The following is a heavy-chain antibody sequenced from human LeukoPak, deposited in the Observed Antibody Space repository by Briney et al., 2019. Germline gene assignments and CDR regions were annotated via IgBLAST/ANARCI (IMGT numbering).Heavy chain of an antibody. V-gene: IGHV4-39*01. D-gene: IGHD3-9*01. Sequence: SETLSLTCTVSGGSISSSSYYWGWIRQPPGKGPEWIGSIYYSGSTYYNPSLKSRVTISVDTSKNQFSLKLSSVTAADTAVYYCARHIYDILTGYPIPFDYWGQGTLVTVSS. CDR2: IYYSGST. CDR1: GGSISSSSYY. J-gene: IGHJ4*02. CDR3: ARHIYDILTGYPIPFDY.